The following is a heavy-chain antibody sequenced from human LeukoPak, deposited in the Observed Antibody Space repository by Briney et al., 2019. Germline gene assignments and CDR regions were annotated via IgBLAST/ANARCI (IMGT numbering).Heavy chain of an antibody. J-gene: IGHJ4*02. Sequence: GGSLRLSCAASGFTFSSYWMHWVRQTPGKGLVWVSRINSDGSITTYADSVKGRFTISRDNAKNTLYLQMNSLRAEDTAVYYCAKVTYGSGTYGAFDYWGQGTLVTVSS. D-gene: IGHD3-10*01. CDR1: GFTFSSYW. CDR3: AKVTYGSGTYGAFDY. CDR2: INSDGSIT. V-gene: IGHV3-74*03.